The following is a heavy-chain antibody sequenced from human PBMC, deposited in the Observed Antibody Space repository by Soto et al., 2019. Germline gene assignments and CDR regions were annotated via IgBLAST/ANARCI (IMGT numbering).Heavy chain of an antibody. V-gene: IGHV3-66*01. Sequence: GGSLRLSCAASGFTVSSKYMSWVRQAPGKGLEWVSVIYSDGTTCYEESVKGRFTISRDNSKNTLYLQMNNLRAEDTAVYYCARDRDDIMTGPIDYWGQGTLVTVSS. J-gene: IGHJ4*02. CDR3: ARDRDDIMTGPIDY. D-gene: IGHD3-9*01. CDR2: IYSDGTT. CDR1: GFTVSSKY.